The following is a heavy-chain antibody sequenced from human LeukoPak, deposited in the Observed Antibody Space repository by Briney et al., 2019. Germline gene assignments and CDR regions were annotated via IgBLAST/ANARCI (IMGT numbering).Heavy chain of an antibody. Sequence: GGTLRLSCAASGFTFSNYGINWVRQAPGKGLEWVSAISASGDNTYYADSVKGRFTISRDNSKNTLYLQMNSLRAEDTAVYYCAKEFTSRGAFDYWGQGTLVTVSS. CDR1: GFTFSNYG. J-gene: IGHJ4*02. D-gene: IGHD3-10*01. CDR2: ISASGDNT. CDR3: AKEFTSRGAFDY. V-gene: IGHV3-23*01.